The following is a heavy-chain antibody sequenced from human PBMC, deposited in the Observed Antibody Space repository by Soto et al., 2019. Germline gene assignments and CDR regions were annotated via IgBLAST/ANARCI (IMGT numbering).Heavy chain of an antibody. J-gene: IGHJ5*02. Sequence: SETLSLTGTVSGGYIRSYYWTWIWQPLGKGLEWLGSIFYSGSTFYNPSLKSRVTISIHTSKSQFSLQLTSMTAADTAVYYCARGAADTAMVDTWGQGTLGSSSS. V-gene: IGHV4-59*01. D-gene: IGHD5-18*01. CDR2: IFYSGST. CDR3: ARGAADTAMVDT. CDR1: GGYIRSYY.